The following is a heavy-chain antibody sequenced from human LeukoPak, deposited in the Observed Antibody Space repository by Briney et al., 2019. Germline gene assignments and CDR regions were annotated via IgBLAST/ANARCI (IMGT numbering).Heavy chain of an antibody. V-gene: IGHV1-8*03. CDR1: GYTFNTFD. Sequence: ASVKVSCKASGYTFNTFDINWVRQATGQGPEWMGWVNPYNDKTVYAPKFQGRVSISSNNSITTAYMEFGGLKSDDTAVYYCARGRRLRGVTSRPIYYYYYMDVWGGGTTVTVSS. J-gene: IGHJ6*03. CDR2: VNPYNDKT. D-gene: IGHD3-10*01. CDR3: ARGRRLRGVTSRPIYYYYYMDV.